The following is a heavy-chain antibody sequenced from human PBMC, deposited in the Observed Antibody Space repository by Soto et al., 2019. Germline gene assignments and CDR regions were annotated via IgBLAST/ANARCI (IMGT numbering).Heavy chain of an antibody. Sequence: ETLSLTCAVYGGSFSGYYWSWVRQAPGKGLEWVANIKQDGSEKYYVDSVKGRFTISRDNAKNSLYLQMNSLRAEDTAVYYCARDIWGSSWDYYYYGMDVWGQGTTVTV. CDR3: ARDIWGSSWDYYYYGMDV. V-gene: IGHV3-7*03. D-gene: IGHD6-13*01. CDR1: GGSFSGYY. CDR2: IKQDGSEK. J-gene: IGHJ6*02.